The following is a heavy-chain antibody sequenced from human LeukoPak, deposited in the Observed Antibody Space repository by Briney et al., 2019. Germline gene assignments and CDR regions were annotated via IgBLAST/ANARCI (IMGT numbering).Heavy chain of an antibody. CDR1: GYTFSNYA. CDR2: INTNSGNP. D-gene: IGHD3-9*01. V-gene: IGHV7-4-1*02. Sequence: ASVKVSCKASGYTFSNYAMNWVRQAPGQGLEWMGWINTNSGNPTYVQDFTGRFVFSLDTSVSTAYLQISSLKAEDTAVYYCARAGYDILTGSDHYYYMDVWGKGTTVTVSS. J-gene: IGHJ6*03. CDR3: ARAGYDILTGSDHYYYMDV.